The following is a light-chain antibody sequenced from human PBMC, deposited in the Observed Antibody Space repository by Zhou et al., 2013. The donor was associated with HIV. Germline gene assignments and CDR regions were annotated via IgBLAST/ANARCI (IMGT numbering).Light chain of an antibody. V-gene: IGKV1-12*01. Sequence: DIQMTQSPSSVSASVGDRVTITCRASQGISNWLAWYQQKPGKAPKLPIYAASSLQSGVPSRFSGSGSGTDFSLTISSLQPEDFAMYYCQQANSFPYTFGQGTKLEIK. CDR3: QQANSFPYT. CDR2: AAS. CDR1: QGISNW. J-gene: IGKJ2*01.